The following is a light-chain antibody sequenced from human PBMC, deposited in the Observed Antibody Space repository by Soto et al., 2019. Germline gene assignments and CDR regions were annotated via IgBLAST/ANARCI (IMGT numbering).Light chain of an antibody. CDR1: QSISNW. V-gene: IGKV1-5*03. CDR2: KAS. Sequence: DIQMTQSPSTLSASVGDRVTITCRASQSISNWLAGYQQKPGKAPKLLIYKASSLESGVPSRFGGSGSGTEFTLNISSLQPDDFATYYCQQYNSYAFFGPGTKVDIK. J-gene: IGKJ3*01. CDR3: QQYNSYAF.